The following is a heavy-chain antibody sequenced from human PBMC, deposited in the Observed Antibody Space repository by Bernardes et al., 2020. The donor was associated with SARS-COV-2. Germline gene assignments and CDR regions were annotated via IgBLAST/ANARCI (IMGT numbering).Heavy chain of an antibody. CDR2: ISRSGSPI. J-gene: IGHJ4*02. Sequence: GRSLRPSCAASGFSFSGYYMSWVRQARGKGLEYISYISRSGSPIYSADSVKGRSTMSRDNAKNSLYLQMNSLRAGDTAVYYCASTGDGYNLVGFDFWGQGTLLTVPS. CDR1: GFSFSGYY. CDR3: ASTGDGYNLVGFDF. V-gene: IGHV3-11*04. D-gene: IGHD5-12*01.